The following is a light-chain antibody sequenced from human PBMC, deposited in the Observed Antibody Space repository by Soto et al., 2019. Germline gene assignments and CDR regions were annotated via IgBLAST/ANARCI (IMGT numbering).Light chain of an antibody. J-gene: IGKJ3*01. CDR1: QDISKY. CDR2: EAS. V-gene: IGKV1-33*01. Sequence: DIQMTQSPSSLSASVGDRITITCQASQDISKYLIWYQQTPGKAPKFLIYEASNLERGVPSRFSGSGSGTDFTFTINSLQPEDIATYYCQQYHCLPFTFGPGTKLDIK. CDR3: QQYHCLPFT.